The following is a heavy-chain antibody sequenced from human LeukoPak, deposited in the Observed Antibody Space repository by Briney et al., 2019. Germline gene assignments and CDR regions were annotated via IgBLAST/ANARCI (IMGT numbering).Heavy chain of an antibody. D-gene: IGHD3-3*01. J-gene: IGHJ6*04. Sequence: SETLSLTCSVSGGSISSGGYYWSWIRQHPGKGLEWIGDIYYSGTTYYNPSLKSRVSISVDTSKNQFSLKVTSVTAADTAVYYCARRDTHDFWSGPDVWSKGTTVTVSS. CDR3: ARRDTHDFWSGPDV. V-gene: IGHV4-31*03. CDR2: IYYSGTT. CDR1: GGSISSGGYY.